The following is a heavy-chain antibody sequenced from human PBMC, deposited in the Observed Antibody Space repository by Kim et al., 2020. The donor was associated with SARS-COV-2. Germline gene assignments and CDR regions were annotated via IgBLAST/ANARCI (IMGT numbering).Heavy chain of an antibody. J-gene: IGHJ4*02. CDR2: INGGNGNT. V-gene: IGHV1-3*01. D-gene: IGHD3-16*01. CDR3: ARGVWVTTSAGYYFDY. Sequence: ASVKVSCKASGYTFSYNTINWVRQAPGQRLEWMGWINGGNGNTRYSQKFQDRVVITRDTSATTAYMELSSLTSEDTTVYFCARGVWVTTSAGYYFDYWGQGTLVTVSS. CDR1: GYTFSYNT.